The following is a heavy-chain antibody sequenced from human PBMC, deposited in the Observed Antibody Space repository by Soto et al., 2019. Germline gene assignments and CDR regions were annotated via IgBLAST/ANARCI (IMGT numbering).Heavy chain of an antibody. Sequence: DVQLVESGGGFVQPGGSLRVSCAASGFTFSSDTMGWVRQAPGKGLEWVSSVSGRGANTYYADSVKGRFTISRDNSKNTLYLQMNNLRGEDTAVYYCAKDRGGFANGWEYFDVWGQETLVIVSS. V-gene: IGHV3-23*04. CDR2: VSGRGANT. CDR3: AKDRGGFANGWEYFDV. D-gene: IGHD6-19*01. J-gene: IGHJ4*02. CDR1: GFTFSSDT.